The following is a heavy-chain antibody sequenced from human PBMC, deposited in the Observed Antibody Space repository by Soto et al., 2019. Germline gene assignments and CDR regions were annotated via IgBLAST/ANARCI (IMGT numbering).Heavy chain of an antibody. CDR2: IFYDGTT. Sequence: SETLSLTCTVSGGSISDHYWNWIRQPPGKGLEWIGFIFYDGTTKYNPALDSRVTMSVDTSKIQFSLRLTSVTAADTAVYYCAGHHWGQAFVIWGPGSMVTVSS. CDR1: GGSISDHY. J-gene: IGHJ3*02. D-gene: IGHD7-27*01. CDR3: AGHHWGQAFVI. V-gene: IGHV4-59*08.